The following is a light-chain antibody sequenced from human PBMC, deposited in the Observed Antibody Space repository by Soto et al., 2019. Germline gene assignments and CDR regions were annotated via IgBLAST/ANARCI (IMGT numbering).Light chain of an antibody. CDR1: QGISSY. CDR2: DAS. V-gene: IGKV1-8*01. CDR3: QQYNNFPYT. J-gene: IGKJ2*01. Sequence: ATRMTQSPSSLSTSTGDRVTITCRASQGISSYLAWYQQKSGKATKLLIYDASTVQSGVPSRFSGSGSGTDFTLTNSSLKSEDFATYCCQQYNNFPYTFGQGTKLEIK.